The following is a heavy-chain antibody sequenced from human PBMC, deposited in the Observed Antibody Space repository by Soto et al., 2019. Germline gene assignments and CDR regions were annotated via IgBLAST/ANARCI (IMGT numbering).Heavy chain of an antibody. CDR1: GFSLSKARMG. D-gene: IGHD1-7*01. Sequence: QVTLKESGPVLVKPTETLTLTCTVSGFSLSKARMGVSWIRQPPGKALEWLAHIFWNDERSYSTSLKSRLTIPKDTSKSQVVLTMTNMDPVDTGTYYCTRALREELLISYFASWGQGTLVTVSS. CDR3: TRALREELLISYFAS. CDR2: IFWNDER. V-gene: IGHV2-26*01. J-gene: IGHJ4*02.